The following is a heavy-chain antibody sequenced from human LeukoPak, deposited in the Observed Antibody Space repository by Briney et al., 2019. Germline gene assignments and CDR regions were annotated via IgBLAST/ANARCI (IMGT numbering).Heavy chain of an antibody. CDR3: ARALLVRGVSDAFDI. CDR2: ISSSGSTI. Sequence: GGSLRLSCAASGFTFSSYEMNWVRQAPGKGLEWVSYISSSGSTIYFADSVKGRFTISRDNAKNSLYLQMNSLRAEDTAVYYCARALLVRGVSDAFDIWGQGTMVTVSS. D-gene: IGHD3-10*01. J-gene: IGHJ3*02. CDR1: GFTFSSYE. V-gene: IGHV3-48*03.